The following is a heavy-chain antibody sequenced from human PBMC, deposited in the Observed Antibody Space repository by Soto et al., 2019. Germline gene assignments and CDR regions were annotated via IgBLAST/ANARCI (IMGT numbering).Heavy chain of an antibody. D-gene: IGHD3-10*01. CDR2: IWYDGSNK. CDR1: GFTFSSYG. J-gene: IGHJ4*02. CDR3: ARDKQLLWFGESAHFDY. Sequence: GSLRLSCAASGFTFSSYGMHWVRQAPGKGLEWVAVIWYDGSNKYYADSVKGRFTISRDNSKNTLYLQMNSLRAEDTAVYYCARDKQLLWFGESAHFDYWGQGTLVTVSS. V-gene: IGHV3-33*01.